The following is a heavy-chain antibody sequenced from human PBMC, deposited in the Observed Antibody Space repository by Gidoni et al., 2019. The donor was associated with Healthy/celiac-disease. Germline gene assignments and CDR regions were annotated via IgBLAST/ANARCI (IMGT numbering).Heavy chain of an antibody. V-gene: IGHV3-23*01. CDR3: AKGEQLVDYAFDI. J-gene: IGHJ3*02. CDR1: GFTFSSYA. D-gene: IGHD6-6*01. CDR2: MSGSGGST. Sequence: EVQLLESGGGLVQSGGSLRLSCAASGFTFSSYAMRCVRQAPGKGLEWVSAMSGSGGSTYYADSVKGRFNISRDNSKNTLYLQMNSLRAEDTAVYYCAKGEQLVDYAFDIWGQGTMVTVSS.